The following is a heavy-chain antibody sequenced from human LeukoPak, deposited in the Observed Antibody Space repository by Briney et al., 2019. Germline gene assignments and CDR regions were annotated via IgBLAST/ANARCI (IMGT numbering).Heavy chain of an antibody. Sequence: GGSLRLSCAASGFTFSSYSMNWVRQAPGKGLEWVSSISSSSSYIYYADSVKGRFTISRDNAKNSLYLQMNSLRAEDTAVYYCARGKGIAARPSNWFDPWGQGTLVTVSS. D-gene: IGHD6-6*01. CDR3: ARGKGIAARPSNWFDP. V-gene: IGHV3-21*01. CDR1: GFTFSSYS. J-gene: IGHJ5*02. CDR2: ISSSSSYI.